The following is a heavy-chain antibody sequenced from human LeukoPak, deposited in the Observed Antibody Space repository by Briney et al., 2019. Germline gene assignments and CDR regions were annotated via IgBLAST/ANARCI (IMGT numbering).Heavy chain of an antibody. J-gene: IGHJ4*02. CDR3: ARPQNYDFWREFDY. CDR1: GFTFSSYA. D-gene: IGHD3-3*01. Sequence: GALLLSCAASGFTFSSYAMHWVRQAPGKGLEWVAVISFDGSSKYYADSVKGRFTISRDNSKNTLYLQMNSLRAEDTAVYYCARPQNYDFWREFDYWGQGTLVTVSS. CDR2: ISFDGSSK. V-gene: IGHV3-30-3*01.